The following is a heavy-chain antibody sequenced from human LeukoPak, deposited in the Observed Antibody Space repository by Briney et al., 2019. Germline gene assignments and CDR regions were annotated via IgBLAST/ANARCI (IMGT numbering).Heavy chain of an antibody. D-gene: IGHD6-6*01. Sequence: SETLSLTCTVSGFPINSRYFWGWIRQPPGKGLEWIGNIYHGGSTYYNPSLKSRVTISVDTSKNQFSLKLSSVTAADTAVYYCARESIAARLGGHWFDPWGQGTLVTVSS. CDR1: GFPINSRYF. V-gene: IGHV4-38-2*02. J-gene: IGHJ5*02. CDR2: IYHGGST. CDR3: ARESIAARLGGHWFDP.